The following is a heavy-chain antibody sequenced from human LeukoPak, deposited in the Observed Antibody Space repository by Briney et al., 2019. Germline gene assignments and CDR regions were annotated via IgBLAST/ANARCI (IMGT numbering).Heavy chain of an antibody. CDR3: ARRRMSATVVTDGLYYYYYYMDV. CDR1: GVSISSSSYY. V-gene: IGHV4-39*01. D-gene: IGHD4-23*01. Sequence: PSETLSLTCTVSGVSISSSSYYWGWIRQPPGKGLEWIGSIYYSGSTYYNPSLKSRLTISVDTSKNQFSLKLSSVTAADTAVYYCARRRMSATVVTDGLYYYYYYMDVWGKGTTVTVSS. J-gene: IGHJ6*03. CDR2: IYYSGST.